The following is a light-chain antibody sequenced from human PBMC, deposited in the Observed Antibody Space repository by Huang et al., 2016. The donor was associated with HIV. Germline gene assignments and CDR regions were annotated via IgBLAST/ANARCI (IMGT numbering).Light chain of an antibody. CDR1: QSISKW. V-gene: IGKV1-5*01. CDR3: QQYGAYPFT. J-gene: IGKJ2*01. CDR2: DAS. Sequence: DIRMTQSPSTLSASVGDRVTITCRASQSISKWLAWFQQKPGDAPKLLIYDASTLESGVPSRFSGSGSGTSFTLTVARLQPEDFVTYYCQQYGAYPFTFGPGIKLEI.